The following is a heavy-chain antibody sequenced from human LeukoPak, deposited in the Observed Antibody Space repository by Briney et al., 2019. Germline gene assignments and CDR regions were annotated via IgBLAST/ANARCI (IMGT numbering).Heavy chain of an antibody. J-gene: IGHJ6*02. CDR1: GFTFSSYG. Sequence: GRSLRLSCAASGFTFSSYGMHWVRQAPGKGLEWVAVISYDGRNKYYADSVKGRFTISRDNSKNTLYLQMNSLRAEDTAVYYCAKGRSSGWSYYYGMDVWGQGTTVTVSS. CDR3: AKGRSSGWSYYYGMDV. D-gene: IGHD6-19*01. V-gene: IGHV3-30*18. CDR2: ISYDGRNK.